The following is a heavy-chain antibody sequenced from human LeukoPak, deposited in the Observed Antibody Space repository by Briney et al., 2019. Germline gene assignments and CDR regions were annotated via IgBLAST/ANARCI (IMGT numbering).Heavy chain of an antibody. CDR3: VNASWVSSADVVL. CDR2: LRGDGET. D-gene: IGHD2-15*01. J-gene: IGHJ4*02. V-gene: IGHV3-23*01. Sequence: QPGGSLRLSCAASGFTFSNYAMSWVRQAPAGGLEWVSSLRGDGETFYADSVKGRFTLSRDDSRNTVYLQLNNLRVEDTAVYYCVNASWVSSADVVLWGQGTLVTVSS. CDR1: GFTFSNYA.